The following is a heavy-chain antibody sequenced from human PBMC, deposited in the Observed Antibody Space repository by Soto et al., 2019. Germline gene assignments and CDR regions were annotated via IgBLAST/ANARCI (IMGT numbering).Heavy chain of an antibody. J-gene: IGHJ4*02. Sequence: PSETLSLTCTVSGGSISNRNYYWGWIRQPPGKGLEWIGSIYYSGTTYYNASLKSRVTISVDTSKNQFSLKLSSVTAADTAVYFCARDSVCDRLRDYWGPGPRVTVS. V-gene: IGHV4-39*02. CDR1: GGSISNRNYY. D-gene: IGHD5-12*01. CDR2: IYYSGTT. CDR3: ARDSVCDRLRDY.